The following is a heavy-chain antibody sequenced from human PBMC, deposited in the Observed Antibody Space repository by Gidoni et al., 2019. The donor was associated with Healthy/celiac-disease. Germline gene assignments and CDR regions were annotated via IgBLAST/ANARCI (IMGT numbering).Heavy chain of an antibody. CDR3: ARDRKGIGYSSGWYGGGYFDY. Sequence: QVQLVQSGAEVKKPGASVKVSCKASGYTFTSYYMHWVRQAPGQGLEWMGIINPSGGSTSYAQKFQGRVTMTRDTSTSTVYMELSSLRSEDTAVYYCARDRKGIGYSSGWYGGGYFDYWGQGTLVTVSS. CDR1: GYTFTSYY. CDR2: INPSGGST. J-gene: IGHJ4*02. V-gene: IGHV1-46*01. D-gene: IGHD6-19*01.